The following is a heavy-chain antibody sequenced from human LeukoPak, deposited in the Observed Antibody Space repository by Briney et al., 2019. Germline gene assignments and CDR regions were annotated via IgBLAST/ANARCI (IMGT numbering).Heavy chain of an antibody. CDR2: IWYDGSNK. CDR1: GFTFSSYG. D-gene: IGHD2-15*01. CDR3: AVHCSGGSCKDY. J-gene: IGHJ4*02. Sequence: PGGSLRLSCAASGFTFSSYGMHWVRQAPGKGLEWVAVIWYDGSNKCYADSVKGRFTISRDNSKNTLYLQMNSLRAEDTAVYYCAVHCSGGSCKDYWGQGTLVTVSS. V-gene: IGHV3-33*01.